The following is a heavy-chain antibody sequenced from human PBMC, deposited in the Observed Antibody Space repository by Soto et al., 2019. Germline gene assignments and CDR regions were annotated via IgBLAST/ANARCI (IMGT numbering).Heavy chain of an antibody. D-gene: IGHD3-10*01. Sequence: QVQLVESGGGVVQPGRSLRLSCAASGFTFSSYGMHWVRQAPGKGLEWVAVIWYDGSNKYYADSVKGRFTISRDNSKNTLYLQMNSLRAEDTAVYYCARGLMVRGVLRGYFDYWGQGTLVTVSS. CDR2: IWYDGSNK. CDR3: ARGLMVRGVLRGYFDY. CDR1: GFTFSSYG. V-gene: IGHV3-33*01. J-gene: IGHJ4*02.